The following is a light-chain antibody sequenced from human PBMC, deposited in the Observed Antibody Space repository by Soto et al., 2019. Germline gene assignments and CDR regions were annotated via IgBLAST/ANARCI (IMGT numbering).Light chain of an antibody. CDR1: HTISSSY. CDR3: QQYVTSSPRT. J-gene: IGKJ1*01. V-gene: IGKV3-20*01. Sequence: ELVLTQSPGTLSLSPGERATLSCSASHTISSSYLAWYQQKPGQAPRLLMYGISRRDTGIPARFSGSGSGTDFPLTITRLKAEDSAVYYCQQYVTSSPRTFGQGTKVEIK. CDR2: GIS.